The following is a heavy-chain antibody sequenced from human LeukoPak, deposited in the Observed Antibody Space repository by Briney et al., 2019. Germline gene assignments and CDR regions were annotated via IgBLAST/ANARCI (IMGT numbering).Heavy chain of an antibody. CDR1: GFTVSSYG. CDR2: ISYDGSNK. CDR3: ANLIVGATGDAFDI. V-gene: IGHV3-30*18. D-gene: IGHD1-26*01. Sequence: PGGSLRLSCAASGFTVSSYGMHWVRQAPGKGLEWVAVISYDGSNKYYADSVKGRFTISRDNSKNTLYLQMNSLRAEDTAVYYCANLIVGATGDAFDIWGQGTMVTVSS. J-gene: IGHJ3*02.